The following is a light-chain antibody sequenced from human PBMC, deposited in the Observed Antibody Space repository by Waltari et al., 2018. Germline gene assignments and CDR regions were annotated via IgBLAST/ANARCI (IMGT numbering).Light chain of an antibody. Sequence: DIVMTQSTDSLAVSLGATATINCKSSQSVLYSSNNKNYLAWYQQKPGQPPKLLIYWASTRESGVPDRFSGSGSGTDFTLTISSLQAEDVAVYYCQQYYSTPPLTFGGGTKVEIK. V-gene: IGKV4-1*01. J-gene: IGKJ4*01. CDR1: QSVLYSSNNKNY. CDR2: WAS. CDR3: QQYYSTPPLT.